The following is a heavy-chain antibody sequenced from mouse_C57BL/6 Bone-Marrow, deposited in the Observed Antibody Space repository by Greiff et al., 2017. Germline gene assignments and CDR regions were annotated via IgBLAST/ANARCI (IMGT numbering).Heavy chain of an antibody. D-gene: IGHD2-4*01. Sequence: QVQLQQPGAELVMPGASVKLSCKASGYTFTSYWMHWVKQRPGQGLEWIGEIDPSDSYTNYNQKFKGKSTLTVDKSSSTAYMQLSSLTSEDSAVCYCAEGEDYPNAMDYWGQGTSVTVSS. CDR3: AEGEDYPNAMDY. V-gene: IGHV1-69*01. J-gene: IGHJ4*01. CDR2: IDPSDSYT. CDR1: GYTFTSYW.